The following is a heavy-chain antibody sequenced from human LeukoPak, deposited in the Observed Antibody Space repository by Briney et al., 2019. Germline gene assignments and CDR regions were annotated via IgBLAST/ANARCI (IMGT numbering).Heavy chain of an antibody. CDR1: GGSISSYY. V-gene: IGHV4-59*08. CDR3: ARRAGGYSYGYYDYFDY. D-gene: IGHD5-18*01. Sequence: SQTLSLTCTVSGGSISSYYWSWIRQPPGKGLEWIGYIYYSGSTNYNPSLKSRVTISVDTSKNQFSLKLSSVTAADTAVYYCARRAGGYSYGYYDYFDYWGQGTLVTVSS. J-gene: IGHJ4*02. CDR2: IYYSGST.